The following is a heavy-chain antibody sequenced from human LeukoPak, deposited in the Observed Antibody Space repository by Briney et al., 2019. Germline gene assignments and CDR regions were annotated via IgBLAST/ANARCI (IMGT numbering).Heavy chain of an antibody. Sequence: GGSLRLSCAASGFTFGSYAMSWVRHAPGKGLVWVSRINSDGSSTSYADSVKGRFTISRDNAKNTLYLQMNSLRAEDTAVYYCARDNGIASAALSYWGQGTLVTVSS. J-gene: IGHJ4*02. D-gene: IGHD6-13*01. V-gene: IGHV3-74*01. CDR1: GFTFGSYA. CDR2: INSDGSST. CDR3: ARDNGIASAALSY.